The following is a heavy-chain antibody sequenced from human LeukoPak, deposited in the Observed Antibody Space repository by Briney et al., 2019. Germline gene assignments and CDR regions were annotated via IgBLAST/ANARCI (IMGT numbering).Heavy chain of an antibody. D-gene: IGHD3-16*01. J-gene: IGHJ3*02. Sequence: AGGSLRLSCAVSGFDLSTYDMNWVRQAPGKGLEWVSTSGRGGGTFYAASVKGRFTVSRDKSKNTLYLQMNSLRADDTAVYYCAKTRRLVDAFDIWGQGTMVTVSS. V-gene: IGHV3-23*01. CDR1: GFDLSTYD. CDR3: AKTRRLVDAFDI. CDR2: SGRGGGT.